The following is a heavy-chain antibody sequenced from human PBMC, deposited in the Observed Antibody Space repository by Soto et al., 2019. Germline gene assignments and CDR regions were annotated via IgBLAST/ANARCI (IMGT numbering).Heavy chain of an antibody. CDR2: IYYSGST. CDR3: ARAAPILTVGFDY. CDR1: GVSISSGDYY. D-gene: IGHD4-17*01. V-gene: IGHV4-30-4*01. Sequence: SETLSLTCTVSGVSISSGDYYWSWIRQPPGKGLEWIGYIYYSGSTYYNPSLKSRVTISVDTSKNQFSLKLSSVTAADTAVYYCARAAPILTVGFDYWGQGTLVTVSS. J-gene: IGHJ4*02.